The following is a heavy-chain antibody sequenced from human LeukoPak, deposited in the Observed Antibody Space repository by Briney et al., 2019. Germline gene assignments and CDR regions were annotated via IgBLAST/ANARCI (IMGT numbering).Heavy chain of an antibody. CDR3: ARDRESWFGELGDYHAFDI. CDR1: GYTFTSYY. D-gene: IGHD3-10*01. Sequence: GASVKVSCKASGYTFTSYYMHWVRQAPGQGLEWMGIINPSGGSTSYAQKFQGRVTMTRDTSTSTVYMELSSLRSEDTAVYYCARDRESWFGELGDYHAFDIWGQGTMVTVSS. V-gene: IGHV1-46*01. CDR2: INPSGGST. J-gene: IGHJ3*02.